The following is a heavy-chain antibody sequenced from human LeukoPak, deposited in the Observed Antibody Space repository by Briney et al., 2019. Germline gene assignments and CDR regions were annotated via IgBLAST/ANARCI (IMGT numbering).Heavy chain of an antibody. CDR2: IYYSGST. J-gene: IGHJ5*02. D-gene: IGHD3-22*01. Sequence: SETLSLTCTVSGGSISSYYWSWLRQPPGKGLEWNGYIYYSGSTNYNPSLKSRVTISVDTSKNQFSLKLSSVTAADTAVYYCARSPYDSKFDPWGQGTLVTVSS. V-gene: IGHV4-59*08. CDR1: GGSISSYY. CDR3: ARSPYDSKFDP.